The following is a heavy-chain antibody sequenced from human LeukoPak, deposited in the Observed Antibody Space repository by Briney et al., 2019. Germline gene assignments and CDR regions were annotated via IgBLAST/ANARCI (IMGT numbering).Heavy chain of an antibody. D-gene: IGHD2-21*02. CDR2: INHSGST. CDR3: ARGHIVVVTAASAFFDY. J-gene: IGHJ4*02. Sequence: SETLSLTCAVYGGSFSGYYWSWIRQPPGKGLEWVGEINHSGSTNYNPSLKSRVTISVDTSKNQLSLKLSSVTAADTAVYYCARGHIVVVTAASAFFDYWGQGTLVTVSS. V-gene: IGHV4-34*01. CDR1: GGSFSGYY.